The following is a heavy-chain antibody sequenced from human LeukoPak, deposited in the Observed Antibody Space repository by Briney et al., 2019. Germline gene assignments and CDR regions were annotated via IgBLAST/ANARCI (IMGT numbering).Heavy chain of an antibody. D-gene: IGHD5-12*01. CDR1: GCIFDDFT. CDR3: AKGDVDSPMNFYH. CDR2: INWDGGST. V-gene: IGHV3-43*01. Sequence: PGGSLRLSCAASGCIFDDFTLNWVRQVPGKGLEWVSLINWDGGSTYYADSVKGRFTISRDNSKNSLYLQMDSLTTEDTAFYYCAKGDVDSPMNFYHWGQGTLVTVSS. J-gene: IGHJ4*02.